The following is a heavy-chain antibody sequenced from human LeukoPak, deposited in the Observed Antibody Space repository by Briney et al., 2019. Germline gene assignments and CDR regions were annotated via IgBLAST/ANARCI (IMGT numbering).Heavy chain of an antibody. CDR3: AKHPRHCGGDCYSDFDY. CDR2: ISGGGRST. V-gene: IGHV3-23*01. Sequence: GGSLRLSCAASGFTFSNYGMNWVRQAPGKGLEWVSAISGGGRSTNYADSVRGRFTISRDNSKNTLYLQMNSLRAEDTAVYYCAKHPRHCGGDCYSDFDYWGQGTLVTVSS. D-gene: IGHD2-21*02. J-gene: IGHJ4*02. CDR1: GFTFSNYG.